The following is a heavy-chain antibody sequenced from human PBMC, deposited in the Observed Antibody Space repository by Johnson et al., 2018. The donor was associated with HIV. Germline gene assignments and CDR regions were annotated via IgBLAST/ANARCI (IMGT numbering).Heavy chain of an antibody. CDR2: IGTAGDT. J-gene: IGHJ3*02. V-gene: IGHV3-13*01. D-gene: IGHD3-22*01. Sequence: EVQLVESGGGVVQPGRSLRLSCAASGFTFSSYDMHWVRQATGKGLEWVSAIGTAGDTYYPGSVKGRFTISRENAKNSLYLQMNSLRAEDTAVYYCASKIVVVPGGVGTFDIWGQGTMVTVSS. CDR1: GFTFSSYD. CDR3: ASKIVVVPGGVGTFDI.